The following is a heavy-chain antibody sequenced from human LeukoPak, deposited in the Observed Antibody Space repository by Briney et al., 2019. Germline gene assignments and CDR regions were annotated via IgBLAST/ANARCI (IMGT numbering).Heavy chain of an antibody. J-gene: IGHJ4*02. Sequence: GESLEISCKGSGYRFTSYWIGWVRQMPGKGLEGMGIIYPGDSDTRYSPSFQGQVTISADKSISTAYLQWSSLKASATAMYYCARQGILTGYPYFDYWGQGTLVTVSS. V-gene: IGHV5-51*01. D-gene: IGHD3-9*01. CDR1: GYRFTSYW. CDR2: IYPGDSDT. CDR3: ARQGILTGYPYFDY.